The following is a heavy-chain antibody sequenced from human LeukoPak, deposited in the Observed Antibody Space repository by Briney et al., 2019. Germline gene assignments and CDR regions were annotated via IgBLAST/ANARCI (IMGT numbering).Heavy chain of an antibody. CDR2: IYYSGST. D-gene: IGHD4-17*01. V-gene: IGHV4-59*01. CDR1: GVSISTYY. CDR3: ARESYDYGDYGYFDY. Sequence: SETLSLTCTVSGVSISTYYWSWIRRPPGKGLEWIVYIYYSGSTNYNPSLKSRVTISVDTYKTQFSLKLSSVIAADTAVYYCARESYDYGDYGYFDYWGKGTLVTVSS. J-gene: IGHJ4*02.